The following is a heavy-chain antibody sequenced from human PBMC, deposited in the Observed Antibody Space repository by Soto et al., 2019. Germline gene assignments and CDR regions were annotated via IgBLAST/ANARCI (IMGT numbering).Heavy chain of an antibody. V-gene: IGHV3-11*05. CDR1: GFIFSDYY. CDR2: ISDGGSYT. D-gene: IGHD6-19*01. Sequence: GGSLRLSCVASGFIFSDYYMAWIRRAPGKGLEWVSYISDGGSYTNHGNSARGRVSVSRDDARNSLYLQIKNLRVEDTGVYYCARAPGAVNSYAGVDVWGQGTTVTVSS. CDR3: ARAPGAVNSYAGVDV. J-gene: IGHJ6*02.